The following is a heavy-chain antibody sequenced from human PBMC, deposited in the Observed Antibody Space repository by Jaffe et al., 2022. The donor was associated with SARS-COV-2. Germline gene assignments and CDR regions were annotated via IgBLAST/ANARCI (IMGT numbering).Heavy chain of an antibody. CDR2: IYHSGST. V-gene: IGHV4-38-2*02. Sequence: QVQLQESGPGLVKPSETLSLTCTVSGYSISSGYYWGWIRQPPGKGLEWIGSIYHSGSTYYNPSLKSRVTISVDTSKNQFSLKLSSVTAADTAVYYCARDIQGVVGYWGQGTLVTVSS. CDR3: ARDIQGVVGY. J-gene: IGHJ4*02. D-gene: IGHD3-3*01. CDR1: GYSISSGYY.